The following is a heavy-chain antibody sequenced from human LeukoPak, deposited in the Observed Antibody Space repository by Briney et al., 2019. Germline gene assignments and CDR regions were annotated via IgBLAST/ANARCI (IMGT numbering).Heavy chain of an antibody. CDR1: GFSLSTSGVG. CDR3: AHISEGGSYYDSWRGGVIYGMDV. V-gene: IGHV2-5*01. CDR2: IYWNDDK. J-gene: IGHJ6*02. Sequence: SGPTLVNPTQTLTLTCTFSGFSLSTSGVGVGWIRQPPGKALEWLALIYWNDDKRYSPSLKSRLTITKDTSKNQVVLTMTNMDPVDTATYYCAHISEGGSYYDSWRGGVIYGMDVWGQGTTVTVSS. D-gene: IGHD3-3*01.